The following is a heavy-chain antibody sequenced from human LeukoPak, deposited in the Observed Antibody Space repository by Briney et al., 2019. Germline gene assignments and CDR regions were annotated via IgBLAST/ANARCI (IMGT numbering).Heavy chain of an antibody. CDR3: ARVLDSSGYYYGFDP. J-gene: IGHJ5*02. CDR1: GGSFSGYY. D-gene: IGHD3-22*01. Sequence: SETLSLTCAVYGGSFSGYYWSWIRQPPGKGLEWIGEINHSGSTNYNPSLKSRVTISVDTSKNQFSLKLSSVTAADTAVYYCARVLDSSGYYYGFDPWGQGTLVTVSS. CDR2: INHSGST. V-gene: IGHV4-34*01.